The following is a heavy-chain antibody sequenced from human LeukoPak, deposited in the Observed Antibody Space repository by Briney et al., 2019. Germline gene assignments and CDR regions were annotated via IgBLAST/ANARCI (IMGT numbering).Heavy chain of an antibody. CDR2: IWGDGNRQ. CDR3: ARGRWIDC. CDR1: AFTFSNYD. Sequence: GGSLRLFCAASAFTFSNYDIHWVRQTPGKGLEWVAGIWGDGNRQYYTESVRGRFTISRDNSRNAAYLEMSSLRVDDTAIYYCARGRWIDCWGQGALVTVSS. J-gene: IGHJ4*02. D-gene: IGHD4-23*01. V-gene: IGHV3-33*01.